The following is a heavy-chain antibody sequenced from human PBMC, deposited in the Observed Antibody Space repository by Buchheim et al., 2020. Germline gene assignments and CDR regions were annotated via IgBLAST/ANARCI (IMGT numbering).Heavy chain of an antibody. CDR3: ARGLQYPDY. D-gene: IGHD5-24*01. CDR1: GGSVSSDGYS. CDR2: IYFSGSA. Sequence: QVQLQESGPGLVKPSQTLSLTCAVSGGSVSSDGYSWSWIRQPPGRGVEWIGYIYFSGSAYYNPSLKSRVTIAVVRSKNQFSLNLNSVTAADTAVYYCARGLQYPDYWGQGTL. V-gene: IGHV4-30-4*07. J-gene: IGHJ4*02.